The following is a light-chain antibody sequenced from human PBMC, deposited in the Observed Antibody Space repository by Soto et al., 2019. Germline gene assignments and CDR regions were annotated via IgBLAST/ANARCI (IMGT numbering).Light chain of an antibody. V-gene: IGKV3-20*01. J-gene: IGKJ3*01. CDR2: SAS. Sequence: PGERATLSCRASRTVDGNYLAWYHQKPGQATRLLIHSASTRAPGIPDSVSGSGAGTDFTSTISRLEPEDSAVYYCQQYSASPRTFGPGTKVDI. CDR1: RTVDGNY. CDR3: QQYSASPRT.